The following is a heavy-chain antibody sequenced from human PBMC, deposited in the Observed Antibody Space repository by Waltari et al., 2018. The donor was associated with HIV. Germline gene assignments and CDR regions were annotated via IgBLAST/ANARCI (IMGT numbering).Heavy chain of an antibody. CDR3: ARLDTTTWYFRWFDP. Sequence: QVHLVQSGAEVKKPGASFKVSSKASGYSLPRYDITWVRQAAGQGLEGMGWMNPNSGNTGYAQKFLGRLTMTRNTSINTAYMELSSLRSEDTAIYYCARLDTTTWYFRWFDPWGQGTPVTVSS. CDR2: MNPNSGNT. D-gene: IGHD6-13*01. J-gene: IGHJ5*02. V-gene: IGHV1-8*01. CDR1: GYSLPRYD.